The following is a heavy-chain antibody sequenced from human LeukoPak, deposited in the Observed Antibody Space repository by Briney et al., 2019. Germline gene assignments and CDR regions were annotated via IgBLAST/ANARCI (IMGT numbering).Heavy chain of an antibody. J-gene: IGHJ6*02. Sequence: PGGSLRLSCAASGFTFDDYAMHWVRQAPGKGLEWVSGISWNSGSIGYADSVKGRFTISRDNAKNSLYLQMNSLRAEDTALYYCAKEGVYYYYGMDVWGQGTTVTVSS. D-gene: IGHD3-10*01. CDR1: GFTFDDYA. CDR2: ISWNSGSI. V-gene: IGHV3-9*01. CDR3: AKEGVYYYYGMDV.